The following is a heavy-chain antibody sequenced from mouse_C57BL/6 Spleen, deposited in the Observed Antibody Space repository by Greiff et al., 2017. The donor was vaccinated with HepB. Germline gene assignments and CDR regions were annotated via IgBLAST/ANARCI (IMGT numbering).Heavy chain of an antibody. D-gene: IGHD1-1*01. CDR2: IYPGNSDT. J-gene: IGHJ2*01. CDR1: GYTFTSYW. V-gene: IGHV1-5*01. Sequence: EVQLQQSGTVLARPGASVKMSCKTSGYTFTSYWMHWVKQRPGQGLEWIGAIYPGNSDTSYNQKFKGKAKLTAVTSASTAYMERSSLTNEDSAVYYCTRDYGSSYYYFDYWGQGTTLTVSS. CDR3: TRDYGSSYYYFDY.